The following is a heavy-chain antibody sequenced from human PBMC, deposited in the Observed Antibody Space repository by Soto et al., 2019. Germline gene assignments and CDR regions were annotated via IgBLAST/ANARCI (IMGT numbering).Heavy chain of an antibody. J-gene: IGHJ5*02. V-gene: IGHV4-59*02. CDR3: ARESIGGWLLS. D-gene: IGHD5-12*01. CDR2: IHYSGTT. Sequence: SETLSLTCNVTGGSASGSYWSWVRQSPGKGLEWIGYIHYSGTTTYSPSLRSRVTISLDPSESQFSLKLTSVTAADTAIYYCARESIGGWLLSWGRGSLVTVSS. CDR1: GGSASGSY.